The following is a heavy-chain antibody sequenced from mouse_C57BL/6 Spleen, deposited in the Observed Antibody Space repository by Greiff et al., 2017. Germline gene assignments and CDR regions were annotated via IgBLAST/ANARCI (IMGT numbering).Heavy chain of an antibody. Sequence: QVQLKQPGAELVKPGASVKMSCKASGYTFTSYWITWVKQRPGQGLEWIGDIYPGSGSTNYNEKFKSKATLTVDTSSSTAYMQLSSLTSEDSAVYYCARRDYGSSYGFDYWGQGTTLTVSS. CDR1: GYTFTSYW. J-gene: IGHJ2*01. CDR2: IYPGSGST. D-gene: IGHD1-1*01. V-gene: IGHV1-55*01. CDR3: ARRDYGSSYGFDY.